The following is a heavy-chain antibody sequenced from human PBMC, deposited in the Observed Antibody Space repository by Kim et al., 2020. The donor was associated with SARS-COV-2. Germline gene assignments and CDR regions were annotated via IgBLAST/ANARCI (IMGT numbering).Heavy chain of an antibody. D-gene: IGHD1-7*01. V-gene: IGHV4-59*08. J-gene: IGHJ5*02. CDR2: IYYSGST. CDR3: ARHPYNWNYVPFDP. CDR1: GGSISSYY. Sequence: SETLSLTCTVSGGSISSYYWSWIRQPPGKGLEWIGYIYYSGSTNYNPSLKSRVTISVDTSKNQFSLKLSSVTAADTAVYYCARHPYNWNYVPFDPWGQGTLVTVSS.